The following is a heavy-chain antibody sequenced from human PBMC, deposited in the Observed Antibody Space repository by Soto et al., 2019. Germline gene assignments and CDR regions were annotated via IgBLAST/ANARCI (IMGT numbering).Heavy chain of an antibody. CDR2: IDPSDSYT. J-gene: IGHJ4*02. V-gene: IGHV5-10-1*01. CDR3: ARLQAAAGDNDHTFDY. D-gene: IGHD6-13*01. CDR1: GYSVTSYW. Sequence: EVQLVQSGAEVKKPGESLRISCKGSGYSVTSYWISWVRQMPGKGLERMGRIDPSDSYTTYSPSFQGHVTISADKSISTAYLQWSSLKASDSAMYYCARLQAAAGDNDHTFDYWGQGPLVTVSS.